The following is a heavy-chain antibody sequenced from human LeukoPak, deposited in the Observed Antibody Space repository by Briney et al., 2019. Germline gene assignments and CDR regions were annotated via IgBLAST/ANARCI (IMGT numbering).Heavy chain of an antibody. CDR1: GYTLTSYD. Sequence: ASVEVSCKASGYTLTSYDINWVRQATGQGLEWMGWMNPNSGNTGYAQKFQGSVTMTRNTSISTAYMELSSLRSEDTAVYYCATCSGGSCYSRHWGQGTLVTVSS. V-gene: IGHV1-8*01. J-gene: IGHJ4*02. CDR3: ATCSGGSCYSRH. CDR2: MNPNSGNT. D-gene: IGHD2-15*01.